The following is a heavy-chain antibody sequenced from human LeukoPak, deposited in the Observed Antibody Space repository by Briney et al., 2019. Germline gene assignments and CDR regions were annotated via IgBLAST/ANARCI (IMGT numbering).Heavy chain of an antibody. J-gene: IGHJ4*02. Sequence: ASVKVSCKASGYTFTGYYIHWVRQAPGQGLEWMGWINPNSGDTNYAQKFQGRVTMTRDTSISTAYMELSRLRSDDTAVYYCARDLSYCSSTSCYTVFDYWGQGTLVTVSS. V-gene: IGHV1-2*02. CDR2: INPNSGDT. CDR3: ARDLSYCSSTSCYTVFDY. D-gene: IGHD2-2*02. CDR1: GYTFTGYY.